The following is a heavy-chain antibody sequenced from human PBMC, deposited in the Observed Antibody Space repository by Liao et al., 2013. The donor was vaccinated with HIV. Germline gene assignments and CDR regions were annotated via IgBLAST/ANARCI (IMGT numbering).Heavy chain of an antibody. V-gene: IGHV4-34*02. Sequence: QVQLQQWGAGLLKPSETLSLTCAAKGESFSDSSWHWIRQPPGKGLQWIGEINHHGDTKYNPSLTSRVSISADMSKSQFSLKLTSVTAADTAIYFCASDMQYWGNGTTVIVSS. CDR2: INHHGDT. CDR3: ASDMQY. D-gene: IGHD3-9*01. CDR1: GESFSDSS. J-gene: IGHJ6*04.